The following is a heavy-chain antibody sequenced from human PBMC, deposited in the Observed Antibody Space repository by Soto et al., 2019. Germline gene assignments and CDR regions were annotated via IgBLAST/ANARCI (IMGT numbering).Heavy chain of an antibody. CDR1: GFTFSNAW. D-gene: IGHD4-17*01. CDR2: IKSKTDGGTT. CDR3: TTDLPPEEWLRTHDYGGNFL. V-gene: IGHV3-15*01. Sequence: GGSLRLSCAASGFTFSNAWMSWVRQAPGKGLEWVGRIKSKTDGGTTDYAAPVKGRFTISRDDSKNTLYLQMNSLKTEDTAVYYCTTDLPPEEWLRTHDYGGNFLWGQGTMVTVSS. J-gene: IGHJ3*01.